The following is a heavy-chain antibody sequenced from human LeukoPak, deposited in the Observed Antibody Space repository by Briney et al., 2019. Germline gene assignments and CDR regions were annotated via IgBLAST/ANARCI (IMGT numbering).Heavy chain of an antibody. CDR3: ARVNPAMGGWFDP. J-gene: IGHJ5*02. CDR1: GYSISSGYY. CDR2: IYYSGST. V-gene: IGHV4-61*01. D-gene: IGHD5-18*01. Sequence: PSETLSLTCTVSGYSISSGYYWGWIRQPPGKGLEWIGYIYYSGSTNYNPSLKSRVTISVDTSKNQFSLKLSSVTAADTAVYYCARVNPAMGGWFDPWGQGTLVTVSS.